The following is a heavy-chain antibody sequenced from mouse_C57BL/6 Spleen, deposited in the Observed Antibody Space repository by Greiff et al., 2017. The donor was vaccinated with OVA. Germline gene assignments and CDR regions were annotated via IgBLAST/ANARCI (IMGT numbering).Heavy chain of an antibody. V-gene: IGHV1-47*01. D-gene: IGHD2-3*01. CDR2: FHPYNDDT. J-gene: IGHJ4*01. CDR3: AIIYDGYAMDY. Sequence: VQLQQSGAELVKPGASVKMSCKASGYTFTTYPIEWMKQNHGKSLEWIGNFHPYNDDTKYNEKLKGKATLTVEKSYSTVYLELSRLTSDDSAVYYCAIIYDGYAMDYWGQGTSVTVSS. CDR1: GYTFTTYP.